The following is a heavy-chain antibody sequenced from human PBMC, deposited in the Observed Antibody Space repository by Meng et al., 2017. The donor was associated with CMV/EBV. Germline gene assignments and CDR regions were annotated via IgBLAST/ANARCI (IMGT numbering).Heavy chain of an antibody. V-gene: IGHV4-39*07. Sequence: QRPVPWVGPELVKPSEPLSPNCTVSAGSISSSSYYWGWIRQPPGKGLEWIGSIYYSGSTYYNPSLKSRVTISVDTSKNQFSLKLSSVTAADTAVYYCARDRPPMATDKAPRFDYWGQGTLVTVSS. CDR2: IYYSGST. CDR3: ARDRPPMATDKAPRFDY. D-gene: IGHD5-24*01. J-gene: IGHJ4*02. CDR1: AGSISSSSYY.